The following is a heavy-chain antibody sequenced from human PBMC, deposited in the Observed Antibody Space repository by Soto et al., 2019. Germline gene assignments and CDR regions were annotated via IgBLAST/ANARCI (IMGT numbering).Heavy chain of an antibody. D-gene: IGHD4-4*01. Sequence: GGSLRLSCAASGFTFSSYAMSWVRQAPGKGLEWVSAISGSGGSTYYADSVKGRFTISRDNSKNTLYLQMNSLRAXEXAVYYXXXLVMTTVTTSSVWYFDLWGRGTLVTVSS. CDR2: ISGSGGST. CDR3: XXLVMTTVTTSSVWYFDL. J-gene: IGHJ2*01. CDR1: GFTFSSYA. V-gene: IGHV3-23*01.